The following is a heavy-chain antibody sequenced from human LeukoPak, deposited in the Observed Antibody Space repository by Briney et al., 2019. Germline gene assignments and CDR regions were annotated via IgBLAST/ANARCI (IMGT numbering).Heavy chain of an antibody. CDR2: IYYTGTT. Sequence: PSETLSLTCTVCGGSLSGHYWGWVRQPPGKGLELVGHIYYTGTTFYNPSLNSRITITLDTSRNQFSLRLTAVIAADTAVYYCARVSWGCSTASCYLTNWGQGTLVTVSS. J-gene: IGHJ4*02. V-gene: IGHV4-59*11. D-gene: IGHD2-2*01. CDR1: GGSLSGHY. CDR3: ARVSWGCSTASCYLTN.